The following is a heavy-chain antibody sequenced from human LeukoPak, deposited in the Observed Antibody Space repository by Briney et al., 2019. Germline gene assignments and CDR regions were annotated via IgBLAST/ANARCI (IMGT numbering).Heavy chain of an antibody. CDR3: AKEGRRNFGSGSYYEGIFMDV. Sequence: GGSLRLSCPASGFTLTSYGMSWVRQAPGKGLEWVSGISESAGSTHYADSVKGRFTISRDDSKNSLYLQMNSLRAEDTAVYYCAKEGRRNFGSGSYYEGIFMDVWGKGTTVTVSS. J-gene: IGHJ6*03. CDR2: ISESAGST. CDR1: GFTLTSYG. V-gene: IGHV3-23*01. D-gene: IGHD3-10*01.